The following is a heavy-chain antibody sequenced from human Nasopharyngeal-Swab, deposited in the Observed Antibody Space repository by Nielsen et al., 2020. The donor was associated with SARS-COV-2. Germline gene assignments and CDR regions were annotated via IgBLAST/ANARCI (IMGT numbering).Heavy chain of an antibody. Sequence: WIRQRPGQGLEWVSVIYSGGSTYYADSVKGRFTISRDNSKNTLYLQMNSLRAEDTAVYYCARAYYDFWSGPGYYYYYMDVWGKGTTVTVSS. CDR3: ARAYYDFWSGPGYYYYYMDV. CDR2: IYSGGST. D-gene: IGHD3-3*01. V-gene: IGHV3-53*03. J-gene: IGHJ6*03.